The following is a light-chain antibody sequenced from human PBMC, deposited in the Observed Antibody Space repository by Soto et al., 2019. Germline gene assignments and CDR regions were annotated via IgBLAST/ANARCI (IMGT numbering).Light chain of an antibody. Sequence: DIQMTQSPSSLSASVGDRVTITCRASESISSYLSWYQQKPGKAPKLLIYAASSLQSGVPSSFSGSGSGTGFTLAISSPQTEDFATYYCQRGYSSLVTFGQGTRLEIK. J-gene: IGKJ5*01. V-gene: IGKV1-39*01. CDR3: QRGYSSLVT. CDR2: AAS. CDR1: ESISSY.